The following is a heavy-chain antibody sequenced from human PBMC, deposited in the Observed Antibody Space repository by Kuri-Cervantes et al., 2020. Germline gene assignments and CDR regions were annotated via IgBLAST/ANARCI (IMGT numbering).Heavy chain of an antibody. CDR1: GFTFSDYS. J-gene: IGHJ4*02. V-gene: IGHV3-7*04. Sequence: GGSLRLSCAASGFTFSDYSMNWVRQAPGKGLEWVANIKQDGSEKYYVDSVKGRFTISRDNAKNSLFLQMNSLRAEDTAVYYCAREAFYCDDYWGQGTLVTVSS. CDR3: AREAFYCDDY. D-gene: IGHD2-21*02. CDR2: IKQDGSEK.